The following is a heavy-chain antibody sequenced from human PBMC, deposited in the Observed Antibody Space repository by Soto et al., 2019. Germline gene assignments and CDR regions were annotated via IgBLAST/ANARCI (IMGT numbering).Heavy chain of an antibody. Sequence: VGPLSLSCSASGFTFSSYSMNWVRQAPGKGLEWVSSIGTRSDIYYADSVKGRFTISRDNAKNSLSLQMNSLRAEDTGVYYCAREETAWPLAYGLDVWGQGTTVTVSS. D-gene: IGHD2-21*02. CDR2: IGTRSDI. J-gene: IGHJ6*02. CDR3: AREETAWPLAYGLDV. CDR1: GFTFSSYS. V-gene: IGHV3-21*01.